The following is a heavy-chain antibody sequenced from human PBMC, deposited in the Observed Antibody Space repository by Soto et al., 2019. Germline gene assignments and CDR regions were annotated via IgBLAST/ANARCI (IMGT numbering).Heavy chain of an antibody. Sequence: QTGGSLRLSCAASGFTFSSRWMHWVRQAPGKGLVWVSRINSDGTTITYADSVKGRFTISRDNAKNTLYLQMNSLRAEDTAVYYCARGTQTTVTTRLFDCWGQGTLVTVSS. CDR2: INSDGTTI. CDR3: ARGTQTTVTTRLFDC. J-gene: IGHJ4*02. V-gene: IGHV3-74*01. CDR1: GFTFSSRW. D-gene: IGHD4-17*01.